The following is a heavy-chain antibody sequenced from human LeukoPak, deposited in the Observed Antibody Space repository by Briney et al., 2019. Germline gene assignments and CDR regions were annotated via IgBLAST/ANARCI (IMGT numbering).Heavy chain of an antibody. Sequence: GGSLRLSCAASGFTFSSYGMHWVRQAPGKGLEWVAVISYDGSSIYYADSVKGRFTISRDNSKNTLYLQMNSLRSEDTAVYYCARVGGIKKRWLQLNYFQHWGQGTLVTVSS. D-gene: IGHD5-24*01. CDR1: GFTFSSYG. CDR2: ISYDGSSI. V-gene: IGHV3-30*03. J-gene: IGHJ1*01. CDR3: ARVGGIKKRWLQLNYFQH.